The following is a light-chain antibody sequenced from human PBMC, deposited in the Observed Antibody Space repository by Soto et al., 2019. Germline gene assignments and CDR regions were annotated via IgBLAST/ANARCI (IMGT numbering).Light chain of an antibody. Sequence: SYELTQPSSVSVSPGQTARITCSGDVLTKRYVRWFQQKPGQAPVLVIFKDTQRPSGIPERFSGSSSGTTVTLTIGGAQVEDEGDYYCYSAADNNWVFGGGTKLTVL. J-gene: IGLJ3*02. CDR3: YSAADNNWV. CDR1: VLTKRY. V-gene: IGLV3-27*01. CDR2: KDT.